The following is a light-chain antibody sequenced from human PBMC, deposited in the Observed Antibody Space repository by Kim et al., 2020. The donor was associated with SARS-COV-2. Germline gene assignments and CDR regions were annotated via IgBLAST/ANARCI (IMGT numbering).Light chain of an antibody. CDR3: QQYDNLPLT. Sequence: ASVRDRVAVTCQASQDVSNDLNWYQQKPGEAPKLLIYDASNLETGVPSRFSGSGYGTDFTFTISCLQPEDIATYYCQQYDNLPLTFGGGPKLDIK. V-gene: IGKV1-33*01. CDR1: QDVSND. CDR2: DAS. J-gene: IGKJ4*01.